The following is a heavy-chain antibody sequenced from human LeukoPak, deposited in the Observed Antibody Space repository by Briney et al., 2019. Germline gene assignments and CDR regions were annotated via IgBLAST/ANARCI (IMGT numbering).Heavy chain of an antibody. J-gene: IGHJ4*02. CDR3: ARGPNYYDTSGFNFDY. Sequence: ASVKVSCKASGYTFSGYYMHWVRQAPGQGLEWMGWINPNSGGTNYAQKFQGRVTMTRDTSISTASMELSRLSSDDTAVYYCARGPNYYDTSGFNFDYWGQGTLVTISS. CDR2: INPNSGGT. CDR1: GYTFSGYY. V-gene: IGHV1-2*02. D-gene: IGHD3-22*01.